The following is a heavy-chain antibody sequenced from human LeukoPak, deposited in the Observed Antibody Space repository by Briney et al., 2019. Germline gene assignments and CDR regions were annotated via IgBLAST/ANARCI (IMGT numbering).Heavy chain of an antibody. CDR3: ATIHYYYYYMDV. Sequence: SETLSLTFTVSGGSISSYYWSWIRQPAGKGLEWIGRIYTSGSTNYNPSLKSRVTMSVDTSKNQFSLKLSSVTAADTAVYYCATIHYYYYYMDVWGKGTTVTVSS. J-gene: IGHJ6*03. CDR2: IYTSGST. V-gene: IGHV4-4*07. D-gene: IGHD3-3*01. CDR1: GGSISSYY.